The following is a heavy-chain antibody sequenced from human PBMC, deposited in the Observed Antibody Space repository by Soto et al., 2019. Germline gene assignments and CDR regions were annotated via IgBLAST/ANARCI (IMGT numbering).Heavy chain of an antibody. CDR2: ISSGSDII. CDR1: GFTFSRYS. J-gene: IGHJ3*01. D-gene: IGHD1-1*01. V-gene: IGHV3-48*04. CDR3: AIHGDHNDAFDF. Sequence: EVQLVESGGALVQPGGSRRLSCAASGFTFSRYSMNWVRQAPGKGLEWISKISSGSDIIYYADSVKGRFTISRDNAKNSLYLHRNNLRAEDTAVYYCAIHGDHNDAFDFWVQGTMVTVSS.